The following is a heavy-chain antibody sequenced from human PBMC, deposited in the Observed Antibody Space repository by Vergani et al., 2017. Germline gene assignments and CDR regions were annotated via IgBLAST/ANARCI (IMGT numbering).Heavy chain of an antibody. CDR1: GGSISSGDYY. CDR3: ARDTRVVVPAASYYYYGMDV. CDR2: IYYSGST. Sequence: QVQLQESGPGLVKPSQTLSLTCTVSGGSISSGDYYWSWIRQPPGKGLEWIGYIYYSGSTYYNPSLKSRVTISVDTSKNQFSLKLSSVTAADPAVYYCARDTRVVVPAASYYYYGMDVWGQGTTVTVSS. J-gene: IGHJ6*02. D-gene: IGHD2-2*01. V-gene: IGHV4-30-4*01.